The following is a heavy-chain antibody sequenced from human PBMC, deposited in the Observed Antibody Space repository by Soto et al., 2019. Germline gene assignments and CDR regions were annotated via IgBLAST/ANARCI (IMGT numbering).Heavy chain of an antibody. D-gene: IGHD6-13*01. J-gene: IGHJ4*02. CDR2: ISSRSSNI. V-gene: IGHV3-21*01. CDR3: ARDWWEEPAGKETVSQFDY. CDR1: GFTFNIYS. Sequence: NPGGSLRLSCAASGFTFNIYSMNWVRQAPGKGLEWVSSISSRSSNIDYADSVKGRFTISRDNSKNTVYLQMNSLRAEDTAVYYCARDWWEEPAGKETVSQFDYWGQGTLVTVSS.